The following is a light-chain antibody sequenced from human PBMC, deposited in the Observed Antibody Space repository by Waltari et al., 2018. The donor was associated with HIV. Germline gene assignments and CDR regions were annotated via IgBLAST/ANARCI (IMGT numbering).Light chain of an antibody. V-gene: IGKV1-8*01. CDR1: QNISSY. J-gene: IGKJ2*01. Sequence: AIRMTQSPSSFSASTGGRVPITCRASQNISSYLAWYQQQPGQAPKLLIYAASTLQSGVPSSFSGSGSGTDFTLTISCLQSDDFATYYCQQYHSFPHTFGQGTKLEIK. CDR2: AAS. CDR3: QQYHSFPHT.